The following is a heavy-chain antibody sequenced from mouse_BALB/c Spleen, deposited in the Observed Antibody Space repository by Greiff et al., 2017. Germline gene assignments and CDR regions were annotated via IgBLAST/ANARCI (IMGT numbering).Heavy chain of an antibody. D-gene: IGHD2-14*01. CDR1: GFTFSSYG. CDR2: INSNGGST. V-gene: IGHV5-6-3*01. J-gene: IGHJ2*01. Sequence: EVNVVESGGDLVKPGGSLKLSCAASGFTFSSYGMSWVRQTPDKRLELVATINSNGGSTYSPDSVKGRFTISRDNAKNTLYLQMSSLKSEDTAMYYCAREGDYRFLYDFDYWGQGTTLTVSA. CDR3: AREGDYRFLYDFDY.